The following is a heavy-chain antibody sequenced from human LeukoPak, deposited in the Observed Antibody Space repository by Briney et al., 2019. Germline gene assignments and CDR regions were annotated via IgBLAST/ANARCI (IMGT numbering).Heavy chain of an antibody. J-gene: IGHJ4*02. CDR1: GGSFSGYY. V-gene: IGHV4-34*01. D-gene: IGHD5-18*01. Sequence: SETLSLTCAVDGGSFSGYYWSWIRQPPGKGREWIGEINHSGSTNYNTSLKSRVTISVDTSKNQFSLKLSSVTAADTAVYYCARVGIQLWLTFDYWGQGTLVTVSS. CDR3: ARVGIQLWLTFDY. CDR2: INHSGST.